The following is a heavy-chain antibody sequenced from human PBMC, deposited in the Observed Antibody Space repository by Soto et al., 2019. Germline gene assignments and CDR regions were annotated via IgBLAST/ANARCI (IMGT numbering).Heavy chain of an antibody. Sequence: GGSLRLSCAASGFTFSSYAMHWVRQAPGKGLEWVAVISYDGSNKYYADSVKGRFTISRDNSKNTLYLQMNSLRAEDTAVYYCARVGVVKVYYYGMDVWGQGTTVTVSS. CDR2: ISYDGSNK. V-gene: IGHV3-30-3*01. J-gene: IGHJ6*02. CDR1: GFTFSSYA. D-gene: IGHD3-3*01. CDR3: ARVGVVKVYYYGMDV.